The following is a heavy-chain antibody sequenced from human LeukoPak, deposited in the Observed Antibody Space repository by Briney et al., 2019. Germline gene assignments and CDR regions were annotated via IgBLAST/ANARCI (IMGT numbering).Heavy chain of an antibody. Sequence: SETLSLTCAVYGGSFSGYYWSWIRQPPGKGLEWIGEINHSGSTNYNPSLKSRATISVDTSKNQFSLKLSSVTAADTAVYYCASLIAAAGYYYYGMDVWGQGTTVTVSS. CDR3: ASLIAAAGYYYYGMDV. D-gene: IGHD6-13*01. V-gene: IGHV4-34*01. CDR2: INHSGST. J-gene: IGHJ6*02. CDR1: GGSFSGYY.